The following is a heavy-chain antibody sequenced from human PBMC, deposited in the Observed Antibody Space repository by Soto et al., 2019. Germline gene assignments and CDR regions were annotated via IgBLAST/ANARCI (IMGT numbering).Heavy chain of an antibody. V-gene: IGHV1-18*01. D-gene: IGHD3-10*01. J-gene: IGHJ1*01. Sequence: ASVKVSCKASGYTFTSYGISWVRQAPGQGLEWMGWISAYNGNTNYAQKLQGRVTMTTDTSTSTAYMELRSLRSDDTAVYYCARDFGSGSYSKVPFQHWGQGTLVTVSS. CDR3: ARDFGSGSYSKVPFQH. CDR2: ISAYNGNT. CDR1: GYTFTSYG.